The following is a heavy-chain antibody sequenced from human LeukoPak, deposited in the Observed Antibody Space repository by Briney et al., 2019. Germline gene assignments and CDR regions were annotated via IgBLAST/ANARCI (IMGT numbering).Heavy chain of an antibody. CDR2: MYDSVRT. D-gene: IGHD5-18*01. CDR1: GGSISSNY. V-gene: IGHV4-59*01. CDR3: ATIKRGNIYGYFDF. J-gene: IGHJ4*02. Sequence: SATLSLTCTVPGGSISSNYWSWSRQPPGKGLEWIGYMYDSVRTKDNPSLKSRVALSADTSKNQFSLRLSSVTAADTAVYYCATIKRGNIYGYFDFWGQGILVTVSS.